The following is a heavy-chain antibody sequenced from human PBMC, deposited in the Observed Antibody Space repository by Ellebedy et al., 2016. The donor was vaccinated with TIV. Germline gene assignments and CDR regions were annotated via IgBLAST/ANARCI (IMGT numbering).Heavy chain of an antibody. CDR3: AKLGSDILTGSGGMDV. CDR2: ISGSGEYT. D-gene: IGHD3-9*01. J-gene: IGHJ6*02. V-gene: IGHV3-23*01. Sequence: GESLKISCAASGFTFSNYAMSWVRRSPGKGLDWVSLISGSGEYTYYADSVKGRLTISRDNSMDTLYLQMNSLGVGDTAVYYCAKLGSDILTGSGGMDVWGQGTTVTVSS. CDR1: GFTFSNYA.